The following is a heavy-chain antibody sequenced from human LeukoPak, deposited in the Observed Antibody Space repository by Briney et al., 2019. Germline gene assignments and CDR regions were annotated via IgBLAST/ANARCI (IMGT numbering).Heavy chain of an antibody. Sequence: GGSLRLSCAASGFTFSSYGMHWVRQAPGKGLEWVAFIRYDGSNKYYADSVKGRFTISRDNSKNTLYLQMNSLRAEDTAVYYCARDGMVVVYTYYYYYMDVWGKGTTVTVSS. D-gene: IGHD3-22*01. CDR1: GFTFSSYG. J-gene: IGHJ6*03. CDR3: ARDGMVVVYTYYYYYMDV. CDR2: IRYDGSNK. V-gene: IGHV3-30*02.